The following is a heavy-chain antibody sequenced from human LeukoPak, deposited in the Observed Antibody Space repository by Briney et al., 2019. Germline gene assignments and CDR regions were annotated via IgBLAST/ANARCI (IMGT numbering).Heavy chain of an antibody. CDR2: INHSGST. CDR3: ARLTYGDNYAFDI. V-gene: IGHV4-34*01. CDR1: GGSFSGYY. J-gene: IGHJ3*02. Sequence: PSETLSLTCAVYGGSFSGYYWSWIRQPPGKGLEWIGEINHSGSTNYNPSLKSRVTISVDTSKNQFSLKLSSVTAADTAVYYCARLTYGDNYAFDIWGQGTMVTVSS. D-gene: IGHD4-17*01.